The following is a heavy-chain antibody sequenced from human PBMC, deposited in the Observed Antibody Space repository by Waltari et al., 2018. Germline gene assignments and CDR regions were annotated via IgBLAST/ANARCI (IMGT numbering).Heavy chain of an antibody. J-gene: IGHJ4*02. CDR1: GGSISSGGYY. Sequence: QVQLQESGPGLVKPSQTLSLTCTVSGGSISSGGYYWSWIRQHPGKGLEWIGYIYYRGRTSYNPCLKSRVTISVDTSKNQFSLKLSSVTAADTAVYYCARGPWDGAAAGEIDYWGQGILVTVSS. V-gene: IGHV4-31*03. CDR3: ARGPWDGAAAGEIDY. D-gene: IGHD6-13*01. CDR2: IYYRGRT.